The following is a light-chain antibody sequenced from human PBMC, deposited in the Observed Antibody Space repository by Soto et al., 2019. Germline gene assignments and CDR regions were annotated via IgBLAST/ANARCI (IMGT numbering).Light chain of an antibody. CDR2: MIS. J-gene: IGKJ1*01. CDR3: MQGTQFPWT. V-gene: IGKV2-24*01. CDR1: QSLVHRNGNTY. Sequence: DIVMTQTPLSSPVTLGQPASISRRSSQSLVHRNGNTYLSWLHQRPGQPPRLLLFMISNRLSGVPDRFSGSGAGTEFRLNISTVEADDVGVYYCMQGTQFPWTFGQGTKVEIK.